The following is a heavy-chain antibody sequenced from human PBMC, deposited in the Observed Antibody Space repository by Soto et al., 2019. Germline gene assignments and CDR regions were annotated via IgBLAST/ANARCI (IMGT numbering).Heavy chain of an antibody. CDR2: ISYDGSNK. CDR3: ARREAFLHGPRCDY. Sequence: QVQLVESGGGVVQPGRSLRLSCAASGFTFSSYAMHWVRQAPGKGLEWVAVISYDGSNKYYADSVKGRFTISRDKSKNTLDLQMNSLRAEDTAVYYCARREAFLHGPRCDYWGQGTLVTVSS. J-gene: IGHJ4*02. V-gene: IGHV3-30-3*01. D-gene: IGHD3-3*02. CDR1: GFTFSSYA.